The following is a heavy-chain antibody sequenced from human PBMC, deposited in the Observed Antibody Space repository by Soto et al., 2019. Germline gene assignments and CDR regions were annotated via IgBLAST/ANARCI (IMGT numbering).Heavy chain of an antibody. CDR3: ARVLYYGAGSYSPYGMDV. V-gene: IGHV1-69*01. D-gene: IGHD3-10*01. J-gene: IGHJ6*02. CDR2: VSPPFRTS. Sequence: QLVQSGAEVKKPGSSVKVSCKTSGVSFNNNGIGWVRQAPGHGLEWMGGVSPPFRTSNYARKFQGRISITADASTGTVNMELSSLTSEDTAQYYCARVLYYGAGSYSPYGMDVWGQGTTVTVSS. CDR1: GVSFNNNG.